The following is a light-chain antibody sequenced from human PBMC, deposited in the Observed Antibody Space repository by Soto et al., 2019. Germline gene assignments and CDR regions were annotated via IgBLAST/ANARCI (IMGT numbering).Light chain of an antibody. Sequence: DIQMTQSPSSLSASVGDRVTITCRASQTTNNYLNWYQLKPGKAPKLLIYAASTLQTGVPSRFTGSGSGTDFNLTIISLHPEASATYSCQQSYSMPYAFGPGTKVDIK. CDR1: QTTNNY. V-gene: IGKV1-39*01. J-gene: IGKJ2*01. CDR2: AAS. CDR3: QQSYSMPYA.